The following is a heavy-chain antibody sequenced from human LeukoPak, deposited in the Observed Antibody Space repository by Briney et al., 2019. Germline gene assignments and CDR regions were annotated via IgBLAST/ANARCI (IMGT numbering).Heavy chain of an antibody. CDR2: ISSDGSNK. V-gene: IGHV3-30*04. D-gene: IGHD3-10*01. CDR3: ARVMEYYYYYMDV. CDR1: GFTFSSYA. Sequence: PGGSLRLSCAASGFTFSSYAMHWVRQAPGKGLEWVAVISSDGSNKYYADSMKGRFTISRDNSKNTLYVQMNSLRAEDTAVYYCARVMEYYYYYMDVWGKGTTVTISS. J-gene: IGHJ6*03.